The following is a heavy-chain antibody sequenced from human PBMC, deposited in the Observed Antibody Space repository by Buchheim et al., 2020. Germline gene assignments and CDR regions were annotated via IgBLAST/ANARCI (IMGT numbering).Heavy chain of an antibody. CDR1: GGSFSGYY. Sequence: QVQLQQWGAGLLKPSETLSLTCAVYGGSFSGYYWSWIRQPPGTGLEWIGEMNHSGSTNYNPYLKSRVTISVDTSNNQFSLKLGSVTAADTAVYYCARAKYYDFWSGYYPFYYYGMDVWGQGT. V-gene: IGHV4-34*01. D-gene: IGHD3-3*01. J-gene: IGHJ6*02. CDR2: MNHSGST. CDR3: ARAKYYDFWSGYYPFYYYGMDV.